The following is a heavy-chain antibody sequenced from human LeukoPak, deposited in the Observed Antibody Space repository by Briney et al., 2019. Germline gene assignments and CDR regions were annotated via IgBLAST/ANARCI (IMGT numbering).Heavy chain of an antibody. Sequence: ASVKVSCKASGGTFSSYAISWVRQAPGQGLEWMGGIIPIFGTANYAQKFQGRVTITADESTSTAYMELSSLRSEDTAVYYCARGPRDCSGGSCYYYYYMDVWGKGTTVTIS. J-gene: IGHJ6*03. CDR2: IIPIFGTA. D-gene: IGHD2-15*01. CDR1: GGTFSSYA. V-gene: IGHV1-69*13. CDR3: ARGPRDCSGGSCYYYYYMDV.